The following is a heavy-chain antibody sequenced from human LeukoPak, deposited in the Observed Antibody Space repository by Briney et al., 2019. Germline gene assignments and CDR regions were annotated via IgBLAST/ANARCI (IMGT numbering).Heavy chain of an antibody. J-gene: IGHJ6*03. V-gene: IGHV4-38-2*02. CDR2: LYHSGST. CDR3: ASGYCSSTSCYYDYYYMDV. D-gene: IGHD2-2*03. Sequence: SETLSLTCTVSGYSISSGYYWGWIRQPPGKGLEWIGSLYHSGSTNYNPSLKSRVTISVDTSKNQFSLKLSSVTAADTAVYYCASGYCSSTSCYYDYYYMDVWGKGTTVTISS. CDR1: GYSISSGYY.